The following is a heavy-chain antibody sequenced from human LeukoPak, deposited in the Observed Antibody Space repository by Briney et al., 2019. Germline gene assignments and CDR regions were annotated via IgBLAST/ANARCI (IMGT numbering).Heavy chain of an antibody. D-gene: IGHD2-15*01. CDR3: AYSRSSLAAGY. CDR2: IKEDGSEK. Sequence: GGSLRLSCAASGSSFSSFWLSWVRQAPEKGLEWVANIKEDGSEKYYVDSVKGRFTISRDNVKKSLYLQMSSLRAEDTAVYYCAYSRSSLAAGYWGQGTPVTVSS. J-gene: IGHJ4*02. CDR1: GSSFSSFW. V-gene: IGHV3-7*03.